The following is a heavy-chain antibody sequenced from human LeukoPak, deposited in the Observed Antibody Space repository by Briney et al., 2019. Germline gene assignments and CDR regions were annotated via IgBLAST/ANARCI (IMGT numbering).Heavy chain of an antibody. CDR2: ISSDGGTI. Sequence: GGSLSLSCAAYGFTFSRKTMNWVRQAPGMGLEWVSYISSDGGTIYYAGSVRGRFTISRDNAKNSLYLQMNSLSDEDTAVYYCARDNGMTSGWYAGRIDYYYGMDVWGQGTTVTVSS. CDR3: ARDNGMTSGWYAGRIDYYYGMDV. V-gene: IGHV3-48*02. D-gene: IGHD6-19*01. J-gene: IGHJ6*02. CDR1: GFTFSRKT.